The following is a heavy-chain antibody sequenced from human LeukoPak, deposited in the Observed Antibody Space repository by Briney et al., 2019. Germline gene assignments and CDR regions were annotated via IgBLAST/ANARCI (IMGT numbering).Heavy chain of an antibody. D-gene: IGHD6-19*01. CDR3: ASQRSTAVAGPYFDY. CDR2: IYYSGST. J-gene: IGHJ4*02. CDR1: GGSISSGDYY. Sequence: SETLSLTCTVSGGSISSGDYYWSWIRQPPGKGLEWIGYIYYSGSTYYNPSLKSRVTISVDTSKNQFSLKLSSVTAADTAVYYCASQRSTAVAGPYFDYWGQGTLVTVSS. V-gene: IGHV4-30-4*08.